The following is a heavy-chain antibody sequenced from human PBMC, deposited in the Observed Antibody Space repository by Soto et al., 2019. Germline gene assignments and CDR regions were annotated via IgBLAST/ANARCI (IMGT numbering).Heavy chain of an antibody. CDR1: GFTFSSYG. CDR2: ISYDGSNK. D-gene: IGHD2-2*01. Sequence: QVQLVESGGGVVQPGRSLRLSCAASGFTFSSYGMHWVRQAPGKGLEWVAVISYDGSNKYYADSVKGRFTISRDNSKNTLYLQMNRLRAEDTAVYYCAKGPAIVLVPAAMNYYCGMDVWGQGTTVTVSS. J-gene: IGHJ6*02. CDR3: AKGPAIVLVPAAMNYYCGMDV. V-gene: IGHV3-30*18.